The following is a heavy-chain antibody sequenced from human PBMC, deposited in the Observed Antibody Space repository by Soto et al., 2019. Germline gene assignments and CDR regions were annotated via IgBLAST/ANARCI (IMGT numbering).Heavy chain of an antibody. V-gene: IGHV1-2*02. J-gene: IGHJ4*02. D-gene: IGHD6-13*01. CDR1: GYTFIGYY. CDR3: ARVMAYEQQLVPFDY. Sequence: ASVKVSCKTSGYTFIGYYLNWVRQAPGQGLEWMGWVNPHTGGAHYAQKFDGRVTMTRDTSTYTAYMELSGLKFDDTATYFCARVMAYEQQLVPFDYWGQGTLVTVSS. CDR2: VNPHTGGA.